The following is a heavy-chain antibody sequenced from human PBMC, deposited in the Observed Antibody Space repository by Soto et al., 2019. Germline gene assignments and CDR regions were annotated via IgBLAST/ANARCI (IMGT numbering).Heavy chain of an antibody. V-gene: IGHV1-3*01. CDR3: ARESGFGGFYYFHY. D-gene: IGHD3-10*01. Sequence: KPLVRQATGQRLEWMGWINAGNGNTKYSQKFQGRVTITRDTSASTAYMGLSSLISEDTAVYCCARESGFGGFYYFHYWSQGTLVT. J-gene: IGHJ4*02. CDR2: INAGNGNT.